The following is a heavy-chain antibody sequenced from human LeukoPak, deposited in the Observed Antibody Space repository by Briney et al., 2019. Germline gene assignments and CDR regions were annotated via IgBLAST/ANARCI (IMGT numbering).Heavy chain of an antibody. V-gene: IGHV1-69*13. Sequence: ASVKVSCKASGGTFSSYAISWVRQAPGQGLEWVGGIIPIFGTENYAQKVQGRVTITADESTSTPYMELSSLRSEDTAVYYCARDRIGCSSTSCYHYFDYWGQGTLVTVSS. J-gene: IGHJ4*02. CDR1: GGTFSSYA. D-gene: IGHD2-2*01. CDR2: IIPIFGTE. CDR3: ARDRIGCSSTSCYHYFDY.